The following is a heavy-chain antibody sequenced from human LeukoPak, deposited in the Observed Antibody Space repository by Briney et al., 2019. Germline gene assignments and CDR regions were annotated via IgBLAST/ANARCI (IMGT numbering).Heavy chain of an antibody. D-gene: IGHD1-1*01. CDR2: IYHSGST. J-gene: IGHJ5*02. V-gene: IGHV4-38-2*02. CDR1: GYSTSSGYY. Sequence: KSSETLSLTCTVSGYSTSSGYYWGWIRQPPGKGLEWIGSIYHSGSTYYNPSLKSRVTISVDTSKNQFSLKLSSVTAADTAVYYCARERQRGQRANWFDPWGQGTLVTVSS. CDR3: ARERQRGQRANWFDP.